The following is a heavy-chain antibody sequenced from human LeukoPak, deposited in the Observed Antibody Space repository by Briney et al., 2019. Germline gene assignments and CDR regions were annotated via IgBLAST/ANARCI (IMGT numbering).Heavy chain of an antibody. CDR3: ARVTTHIVVVTASDAFDI. J-gene: IGHJ3*02. D-gene: IGHD2-21*02. CDR2: IYYSGST. V-gene: IGHV4-59*01. Sequence: SETLSLTCTVSGGSISSYYWSWIRQPPGKGLEWIGYIYYSGSTNYNPSLKSRVTISVDTSKDQFSLKLSSVTAADTAVYYCARVTTHIVVVTASDAFDIWGQGTMVTVSS. CDR1: GGSISSYY.